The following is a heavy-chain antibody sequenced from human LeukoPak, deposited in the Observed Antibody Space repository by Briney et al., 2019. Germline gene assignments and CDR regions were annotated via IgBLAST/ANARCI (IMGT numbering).Heavy chain of an antibody. D-gene: IGHD6-13*01. Sequence: GGSLRLSCAASGFTISNYAMSWVRQAPGKGLEWVSSIGGSGSNTDYADSVEGRFTISRDNSENTLYLQMDSLRAEDTAGYYCAKDRAAGLYSLDHWGQGTLVTVSS. CDR2: IGGSGSNT. CDR3: AKDRAAGLYSLDH. J-gene: IGHJ4*02. V-gene: IGHV3-23*01. CDR1: GFTISNYA.